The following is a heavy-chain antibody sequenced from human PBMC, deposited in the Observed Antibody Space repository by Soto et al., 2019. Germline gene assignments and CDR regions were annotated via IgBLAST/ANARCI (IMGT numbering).Heavy chain of an antibody. CDR2: IDYSGST. CDR3: ARHGIVDYRVTSAYYFDP. Sequence: PSETLSLTCTVFGGSISSYYWNWIRQPPGKGLEWIGHIDYSGSTTYNPSLKSRLTISVDTSKNQFSLKLNSVTAADTAVYYCARHGIVDYRVTSAYYFDPWGPG. V-gene: IGHV4-59*08. J-gene: IGHJ5*02. D-gene: IGHD3-22*01. CDR1: GGSISSYY.